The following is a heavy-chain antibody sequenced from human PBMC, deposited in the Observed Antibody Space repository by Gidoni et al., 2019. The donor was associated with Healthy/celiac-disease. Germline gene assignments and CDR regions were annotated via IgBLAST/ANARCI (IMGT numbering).Heavy chain of an antibody. CDR1: GFTFDEYA. CDR3: AKGGRGGGMDV. V-gene: IGHV3-9*01. J-gene: IGHJ6*02. Sequence: EGQLVESGGGLVQLGRSLRISCAAPGFTFDEYAMHWVRQAPGKGLEWVSGISWNSGSIGYADSVKGRFTISRDNAKNSLYLQMNGLSAEDTALYYCAKGGRGGGMDVWGQGTTVTVSS. CDR2: ISWNSGSI. D-gene: IGHD3-16*01.